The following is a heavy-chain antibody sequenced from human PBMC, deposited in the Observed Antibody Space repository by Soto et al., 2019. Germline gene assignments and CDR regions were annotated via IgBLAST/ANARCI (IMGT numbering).Heavy chain of an antibody. Sequence: GGSLRLSCAASGFTFSSYSMNWVRQAPGKRLEWVSSISSSSSYIYYADSVKGRFTISRDNAKNSLYLQMNSLRAEDTAVYYCARVEVGYCSGGSCPYYFDYWGQGTLVTVSS. CDR1: GFTFSSYS. V-gene: IGHV3-21*01. D-gene: IGHD2-15*01. CDR3: ARVEVGYCSGGSCPYYFDY. CDR2: ISSSSSYI. J-gene: IGHJ4*02.